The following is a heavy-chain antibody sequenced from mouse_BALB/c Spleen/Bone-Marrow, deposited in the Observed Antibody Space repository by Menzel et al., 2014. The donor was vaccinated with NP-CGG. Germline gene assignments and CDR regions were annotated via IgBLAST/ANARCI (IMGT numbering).Heavy chain of an antibody. Sequence: EVQLQESGGGLVQPGGSLKLSCAASGFDFSRYWMRWVRQVPRKGLEWLGVINPDSSTINYTPSLKDKFIFSRDDAKKTLPRQMSKVRAEYTGHYICAGCGNYIMDYWGQATSLTVSS. CDR2: INPDSSTI. J-gene: IGHJ4*01. CDR3: AGCGNYIMDY. D-gene: IGHD1-1*02. V-gene: IGHV4-1*02. CDR1: GFDFSRYW.